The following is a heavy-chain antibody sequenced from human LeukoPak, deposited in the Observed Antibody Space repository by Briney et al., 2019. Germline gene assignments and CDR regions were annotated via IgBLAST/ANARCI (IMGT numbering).Heavy chain of an antibody. J-gene: IGHJ5*02. D-gene: IGHD2-2*01. CDR2: ISDSSTYI. CDR3: ARDPYQLSWFRL. CDR1: GFTFSTYS. V-gene: IGHV3-21*01. Sequence: GGSLRLSCAAPGFTFSTYSMNWVRLAPGKGLEWVSSISDSSTYIYYADSVKGRFTISRDDATNSLFLQMNSLTADDTALYYCARDPYQLSWFRLWGQGTLVTVSS.